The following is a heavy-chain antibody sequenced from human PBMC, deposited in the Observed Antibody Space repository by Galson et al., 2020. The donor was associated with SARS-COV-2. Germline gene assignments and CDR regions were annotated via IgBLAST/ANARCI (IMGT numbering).Heavy chain of an antibody. CDR2: IYSGGST. Sequence: GGSLILSCAASGFTVSSNYMSWVRQAPGKGLEWVSVIYSGGSTYYADSVKGRFTISRDNSKNTLYLQMNSLRAEDTAVYYCARYLGPRGVDYWGQGTLVTVSS. CDR1: GFTVSSNY. CDR3: ARYLGPRGVDY. D-gene: IGHD7-27*01. J-gene: IGHJ4*02. V-gene: IGHV3-66*01.